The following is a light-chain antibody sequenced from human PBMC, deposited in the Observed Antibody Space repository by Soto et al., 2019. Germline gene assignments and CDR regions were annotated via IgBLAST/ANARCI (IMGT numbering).Light chain of an antibody. CDR1: QSVSSSY. J-gene: IGKJ1*01. CDR2: GAS. V-gene: IGKV3-20*01. Sequence: VLTQSPGTLSLSPGGRATLSCRASQSVSSSYLAWYQQQPDPAPRLLIYGASRRATGTPDRFSGSGSGTDFTLTISRQEPEDVVVYYYQQYKAVVTFGEGTKGDIK. CDR3: QQYKAVVT.